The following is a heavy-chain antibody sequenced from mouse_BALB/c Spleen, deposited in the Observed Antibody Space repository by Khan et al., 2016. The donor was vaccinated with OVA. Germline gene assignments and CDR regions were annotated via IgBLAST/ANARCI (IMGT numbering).Heavy chain of an antibody. Sequence: QVQLKQSGPGLVEPSQSLSITCTVSGFSLSRYIVHWVRQLPGKGLVWLGILWIGGSTDYNTALKPRLSISTDNSKSQAFFQMNSLQTDDTAMYYCAKTGDGGSYWNFNVWGEGTTVTVSS. CDR1: GFSLSRYI. J-gene: IGHJ1*01. V-gene: IGHV2-6-4*01. CDR2: LWIGGST. CDR3: AKTGDGGSYWNFNV.